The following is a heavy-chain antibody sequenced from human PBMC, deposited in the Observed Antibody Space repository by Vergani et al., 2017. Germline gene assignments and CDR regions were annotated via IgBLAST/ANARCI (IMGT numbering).Heavy chain of an antibody. CDR1: GGSFNDYW. V-gene: IGHV4-34*01. J-gene: IGHJ4*02. D-gene: IGHD2-8*01. CDR2: IRNDGIT. CDR3: AREGYCTNGVCFTRFDV. Sequence: QAQLQQWGAGLLKPSETLSLTCAIYGGSFNDYWWTWIRQPPGKGLEWVGEIRNDGITTYSPSLKSRVTISIDTSTHQFSLNLGSVTAADTAVYYCAREGYCTNGVCFTRFDVWGQGALVTVSS.